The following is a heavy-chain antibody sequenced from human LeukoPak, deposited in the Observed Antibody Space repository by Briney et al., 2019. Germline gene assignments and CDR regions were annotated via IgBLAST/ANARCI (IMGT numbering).Heavy chain of an antibody. V-gene: IGHV3-33*08. CDR1: GFTFSSYG. CDR3: ARRGYCSSTSCYNRYYYYYMDV. CDR2: IWYDGSNK. Sequence: GRSLRLSCAASGFTFSSYGMHWVRQAPGKGLEWVAVIWYDGSNKYYADSVKGRFTISRDNSKNTLYLQMNSLRAEDTAVYYCARRGYCSSTSCYNRYYYYYMDVWGKGTTVTVSS. D-gene: IGHD2-2*02. J-gene: IGHJ6*03.